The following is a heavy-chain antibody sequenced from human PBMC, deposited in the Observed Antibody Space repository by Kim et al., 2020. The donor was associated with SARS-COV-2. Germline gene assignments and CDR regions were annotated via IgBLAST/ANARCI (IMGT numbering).Heavy chain of an antibody. D-gene: IGHD1-26*01. J-gene: IGHJ5*02. CDR3: ARARLSLVGATRWFDP. CDR1: GFTFSSYW. Sequence: GGSLRLSCAASGFTFSSYWMSWVRQAPGKGLEWVANIKQDGSEKYYVDSVKGRFTISRDNAKNSLYLQMNSLRAEDTAVYYCARARLSLVGATRWFDPWGQGTLVTASS. CDR2: IKQDGSEK. V-gene: IGHV3-7*01.